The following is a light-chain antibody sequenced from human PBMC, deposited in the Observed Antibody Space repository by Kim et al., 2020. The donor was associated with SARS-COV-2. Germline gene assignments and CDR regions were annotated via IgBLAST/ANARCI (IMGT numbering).Light chain of an antibody. J-gene: IGKJ1*01. V-gene: IGKV1-27*01. Sequence: VSVGDRVTITCRASQGITNSLAWYQQKPGKVPQLLIYAASALQSGVPSRFSGSGSGTDFTLTISSLQPEDVATYYCQKYNSAHWTFGQGTKVDIK. CDR1: QGITNS. CDR3: QKYNSAHWT. CDR2: AAS.